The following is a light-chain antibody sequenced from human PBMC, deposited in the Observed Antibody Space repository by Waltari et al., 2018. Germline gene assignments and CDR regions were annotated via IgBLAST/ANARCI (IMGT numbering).Light chain of an antibody. V-gene: IGKV3-15*01. Sequence: EVLMTQSPATLSMSPGERATLSCRASQSISRNLAWYQQKPGQAPRLLLYAASTSATGVPARFSGSGSVTDFTLTISSLQSEDFAVYYCQQYNNWRTFGQGTRLEIK. CDR3: QQYNNWRT. CDR1: QSISRN. J-gene: IGKJ2*01. CDR2: AAS.